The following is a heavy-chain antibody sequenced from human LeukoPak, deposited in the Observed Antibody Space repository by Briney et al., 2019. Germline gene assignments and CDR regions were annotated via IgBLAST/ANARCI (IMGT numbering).Heavy chain of an antibody. CDR2: ISSSSSSTI. Sequence: GGSLRLSCAASGFTFSSYSMNWVRQAPGKGLEWVSYISSSSSSTIYYADSVKGRFTISRDNAKNSLYLQMNSLRAEDTAVYYCASTLHYDILGPLDYWGQGTLVTVSS. CDR1: GFTFSSYS. J-gene: IGHJ4*02. CDR3: ASTLHYDILGPLDY. V-gene: IGHV3-48*01. D-gene: IGHD3-9*01.